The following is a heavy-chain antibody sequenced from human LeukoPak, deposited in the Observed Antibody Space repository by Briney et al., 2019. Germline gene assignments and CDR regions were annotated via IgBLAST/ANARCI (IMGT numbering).Heavy chain of an antibody. J-gene: IGHJ4*01. D-gene: IGHD3-22*01. Sequence: SETLSLTCTVSGGSISGYYWSWIGQPPGKGLELIGYIYSTGITDYNPSLTSRVTISVDTSKNQFSLKLGSVTAADTAVYYCARFIGSSGYYDYWGHGTLVTVPS. V-gene: IGHV4-59*01. CDR1: GGSISGYY. CDR3: ARFIGSSGYYDY. CDR2: IYSTGIT.